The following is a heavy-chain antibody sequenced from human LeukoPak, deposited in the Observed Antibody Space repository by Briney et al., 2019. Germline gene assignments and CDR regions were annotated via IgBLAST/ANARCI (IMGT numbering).Heavy chain of an antibody. Sequence: PSETLSLTCTVSGASIRSYYWSWIRQPPGKGLEWIGYIYHSGSTYYNPSLKSRVTISVDRSKNQFSLKLSSVTAADTAVYYCARPYSNYVGNDAFAIWGQGTMVTVSS. CDR1: GASIRSYY. J-gene: IGHJ3*02. V-gene: IGHV4-59*12. D-gene: IGHD4-11*01. CDR3: ARPYSNYVGNDAFAI. CDR2: IYHSGST.